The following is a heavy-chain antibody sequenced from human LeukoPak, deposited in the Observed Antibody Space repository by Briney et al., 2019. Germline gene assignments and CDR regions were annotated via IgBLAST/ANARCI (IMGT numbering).Heavy chain of an antibody. D-gene: IGHD4-11*01. CDR3: ARAYYNNYVDY. CDR2: IYGDGSTT. CDR1: GFTFSSYW. J-gene: IGHJ4*02. Sequence: PGGSLRLSCAASGFTFSSYWMHWARQAPGKGLVWVSRIYGDGSTTSYADSVKGRFTMSRDNAKNTLYLQMDSLRAEDTAVYYCARAYYNNYVDYWGQGALVTVSP. V-gene: IGHV3-74*01.